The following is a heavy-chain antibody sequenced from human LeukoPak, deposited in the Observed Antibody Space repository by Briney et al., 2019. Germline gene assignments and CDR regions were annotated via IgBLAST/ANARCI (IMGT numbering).Heavy chain of an antibody. CDR2: ISAYNGNT. D-gene: IGHD5-12*01. J-gene: IGHJ6*02. Sequence: ASVKVSCKASGYTFTGYYMHWVRQAPGQGLEWMGWISAYNGNTNYAQKLQGRVTMTTDTSTSTAYMELRSLRSDDTAVYYCAREGSWPPPPEYYYGMDVWGQGTTVTVSS. V-gene: IGHV1-18*04. CDR1: GYTFTGYY. CDR3: AREGSWPPPPEYYYGMDV.